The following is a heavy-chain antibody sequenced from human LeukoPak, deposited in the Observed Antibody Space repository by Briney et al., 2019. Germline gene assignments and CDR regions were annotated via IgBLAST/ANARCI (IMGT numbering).Heavy chain of an antibody. CDR2: IQYDGSEK. D-gene: IGHD6-19*01. CDR3: ARVASVAVPAYYYYYYMDV. J-gene: IGHJ6*03. CDR1: GFTFTNYA. V-gene: IGHV3-30*02. Sequence: GGSLRLSCATSGFTFTNYAIHWVRQAPGKGLEWVAFIQYDGSEKYYPDSVKGRFTISRDNAKNSLYLQMNSLRSEDTAVYYCARVASVAVPAYYYYYYMDVWGKGTTVTISS.